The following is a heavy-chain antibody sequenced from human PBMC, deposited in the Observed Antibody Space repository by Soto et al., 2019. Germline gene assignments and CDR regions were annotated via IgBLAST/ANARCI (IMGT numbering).Heavy chain of an antibody. Sequence: ASVKVSCKASGGTFSSYAISWVRQAPGQGLEWMGGIIPISGTANYAQKFQVRVTITADESTSTAYRELSSLRSEDTAVYYCARASIAGYYYYYGMDIWGQGTTVTVSS. D-gene: IGHD6-13*01. CDR2: IIPISGTA. V-gene: IGHV1-69*13. J-gene: IGHJ6*02. CDR1: GGTFSSYA. CDR3: ARASIAGYYYYYGMDI.